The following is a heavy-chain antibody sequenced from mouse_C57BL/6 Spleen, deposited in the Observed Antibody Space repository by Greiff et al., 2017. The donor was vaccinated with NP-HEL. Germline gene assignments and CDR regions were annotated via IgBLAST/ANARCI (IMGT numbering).Heavy chain of an antibody. Sequence: EVQLVESGGGLVKPGGSLKLSCAASGFTFSDYGMHWVRQAPEKGLEWVAYISSGSSTIYYADTVKGRFTISRDNAKNTLFLQMTSLRSEDTAMYYCARGTGKGGFAYWGQGTLVTVSA. CDR1: GFTFSDYG. D-gene: IGHD4-1*01. J-gene: IGHJ3*01. V-gene: IGHV5-17*01. CDR3: ARGTGKGGFAY. CDR2: ISSGSSTI.